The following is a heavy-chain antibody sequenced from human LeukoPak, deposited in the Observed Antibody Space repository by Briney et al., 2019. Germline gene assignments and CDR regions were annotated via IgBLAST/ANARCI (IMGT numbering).Heavy chain of an antibody. Sequence: PSETLSLTCTVSGGSISSYYWSWIRQPPGKGLEWIGYIYHSGSTYYNPSLKSRVTISVDRSKNQFSLKLSSVTAADTAVYYCARFSPRAMGNYLDFWGQGTLVTVSS. CDR3: ARFSPRAMGNYLDF. CDR1: GGSISSYY. V-gene: IGHV4-59*12. D-gene: IGHD7-27*01. CDR2: IYHSGST. J-gene: IGHJ4*02.